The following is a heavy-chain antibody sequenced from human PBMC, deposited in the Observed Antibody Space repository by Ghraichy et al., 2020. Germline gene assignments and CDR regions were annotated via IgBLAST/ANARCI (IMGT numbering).Heavy chain of an antibody. J-gene: IGHJ4*02. CDR1: GGSINSSTYY. D-gene: IGHD2-8*01. Sequence: SETLSLTCTVSGGSINSSTYYWAWIRQPPGKGLEWIGSIYYSGHTYYNPSLKSRVTISVDTSKKYFSLKLSSVSAADPAVYYCARQEVLDIVLMVYAIDYWGQGTLVTVSS. CDR3: ARQEVLDIVLMVYAIDY. CDR2: IYYSGHT. V-gene: IGHV4-39*01.